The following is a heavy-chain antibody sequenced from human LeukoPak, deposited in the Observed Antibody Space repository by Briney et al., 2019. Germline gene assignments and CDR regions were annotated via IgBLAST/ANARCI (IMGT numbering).Heavy chain of an antibody. CDR1: GYTFTGYD. Sequence: SVKVSCKASGYTFTGYDMHWVRQAPGQGLECMRWINPNSGGTNYAQKFQGRVTMTRDTSISRAYMEVSRLRSDDTAVYYCAREREMATIGDAFDIWGQGTMVTVSS. CDR3: AREREMATIGDAFDI. D-gene: IGHD5-24*01. CDR2: INPNSGGT. V-gene: IGHV1-2*02. J-gene: IGHJ3*02.